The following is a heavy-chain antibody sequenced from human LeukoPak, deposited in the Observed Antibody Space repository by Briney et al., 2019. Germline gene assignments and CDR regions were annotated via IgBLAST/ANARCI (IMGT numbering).Heavy chain of an antibody. J-gene: IGHJ4*02. D-gene: IGHD7-27*01. CDR3: AKDGGLWVSAHWGDS. CDR1: GFTFSSYT. V-gene: IGHV3-23*01. CDR2: ITTGDGNT. Sequence: GGSLRLSCTASGFTFSSYTMTWVRQAPGKGLKWVSTITTGDGNTYYADSVKGRFTVSRDDSKNTLYLEMNSLRAEDTAVYYCAKDGGLWVSAHWGDSWGRGTLVTVSS.